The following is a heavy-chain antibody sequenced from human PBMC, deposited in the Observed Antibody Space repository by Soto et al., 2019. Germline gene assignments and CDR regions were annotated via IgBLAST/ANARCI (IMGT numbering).Heavy chain of an antibody. CDR1: GYTFTSYD. V-gene: IGHV1-8*01. D-gene: IGHD3-3*01. CDR2: MNPNSGNT. CDR3: ARASRLRFGVVLNHSPADYYYYMDV. J-gene: IGHJ6*03. Sequence: ASVKVSCKASGYTFTSYDINWVRQATGQGLEWMGWMNPNSGNTGYAQKFQGRVTMTRNTSISTAYMELSSLRSEDTAVYYCARASRLRFGVVLNHSPADYYYYMDVWGKGTTVTVSS.